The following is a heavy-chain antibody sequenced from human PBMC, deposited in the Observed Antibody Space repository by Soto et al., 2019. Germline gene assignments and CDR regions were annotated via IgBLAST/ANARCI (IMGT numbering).Heavy chain of an antibody. Sequence: GGSLRLSCAASGFAFSTFAMTWVRQAPGKGLEWVAAISVSGNNAYYADSVKGRFAISRDNSQNSVFLQMSSLRADDTAVYYCARDQLRPGILYSLGVLLPEYGLWGQGTLVTVSS. CDR3: ARDQLRPGILYSLGVLLPEYGL. V-gene: IGHV3-23*01. J-gene: IGHJ4*02. CDR2: ISVSGNNA. D-gene: IGHD3-22*01. CDR1: GFAFSTFA.